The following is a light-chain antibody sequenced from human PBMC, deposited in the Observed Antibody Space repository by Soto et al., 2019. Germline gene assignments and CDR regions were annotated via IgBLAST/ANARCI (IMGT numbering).Light chain of an antibody. Sequence: DIQMTQSPSSLSASVGDRVTITCRTSQSISSYLNWYHQKPGKAPKLLIHAAASFQSGVPSRFSGSGSGTDFTLAISSLQPDDFATYYCQQTYRTPLPFGGGTKVQ. CDR3: QQTYRTPLP. CDR1: QSISSY. CDR2: AAA. J-gene: IGKJ4*01. V-gene: IGKV1-39*01.